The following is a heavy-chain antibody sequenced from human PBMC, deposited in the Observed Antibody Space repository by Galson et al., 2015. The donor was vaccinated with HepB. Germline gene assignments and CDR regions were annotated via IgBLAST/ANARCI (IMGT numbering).Heavy chain of an antibody. CDR2: MNPNSGNT. CDR3: ASRTRNDDPDAFDI. Sequence: SVKVSCKASGFTFTSYDINWVRQATGQGLEWMGWMNPNSGNTGYGQKFQGRVTMTRDTSISTAYMELSSLRSEDTAVYYCASRTRNDDPDAFDIWGQGTMVTVFS. D-gene: IGHD1-1*01. V-gene: IGHV1-8*01. CDR1: GFTFTSYD. J-gene: IGHJ3*02.